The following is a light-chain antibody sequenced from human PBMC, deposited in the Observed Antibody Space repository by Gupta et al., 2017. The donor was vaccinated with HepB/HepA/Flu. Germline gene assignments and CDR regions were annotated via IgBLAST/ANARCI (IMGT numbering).Light chain of an antibody. J-gene: IGLJ3*02. CDR1: SSDIGKYNW. Sequence: QPALTQPASVSGSPGQSITISCTGTSSDIGKYNWVSWYQQGPGKVPKLTIYEVTKRPSGISNSFSGSKSGNTASLTISRLQADDEGDYYCCSYAGNSIWVFGGGTKLTVL. CDR2: EVT. CDR3: CSYAGNSIWV. V-gene: IGLV2-23*02.